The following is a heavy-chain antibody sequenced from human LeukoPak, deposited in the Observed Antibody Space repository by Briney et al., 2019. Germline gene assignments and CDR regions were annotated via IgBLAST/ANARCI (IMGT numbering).Heavy chain of an antibody. CDR3: ARAGWYRFDY. D-gene: IGHD6-19*01. Sequence: GGSLRLSCAATGFTFSDHWMHWVRHVPGKGLLWVARMNSDGTTTNYADSVKGRFTISRDNAENTLFLQMNSLGADDTAVYYCARAGWYRFDYWGQGTLVTVSS. J-gene: IGHJ4*02. CDR1: GFTFSDHW. CDR2: MNSDGTTT. V-gene: IGHV3-74*01.